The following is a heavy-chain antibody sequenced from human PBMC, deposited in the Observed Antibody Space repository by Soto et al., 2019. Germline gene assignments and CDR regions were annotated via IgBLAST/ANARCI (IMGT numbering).Heavy chain of an antibody. CDR2: IYWGDDK. CDR3: AHHIIAAAGKESYYYYYMDV. CDR1: GFSLSTSGEG. D-gene: IGHD6-13*01. V-gene: IGHV2-5*02. J-gene: IGHJ6*03. Sequence: QITLKESGPTLVKPTQTLTLTCTFSGFSLSTSGEGVGWIRQPPGKALEWLALIYWGDDKRYSPSLKSRLNITKDTSKNQVVLTMTNMDPVDTATYYCAHHIIAAAGKESYYYYYMDVWGKGTTVTVSS.